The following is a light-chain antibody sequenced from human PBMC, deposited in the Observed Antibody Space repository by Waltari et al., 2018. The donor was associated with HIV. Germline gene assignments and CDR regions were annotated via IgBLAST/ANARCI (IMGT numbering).Light chain of an antibody. CDR1: HSLLHTAGNTY. V-gene: IGKV2D-29*01. CDR3: MQHIQVLYT. Sequence: IVMTQTPLSLSVTPGQPASISCNSTHSLLHTAGNTYLYWFLQKPGQRPPLLLYEASNRFSGVPDRFSGSGSGTNFTLQISRVEAEDVGTYYCMQHIQVLYTFGGGTKLEIK. J-gene: IGKJ2*01. CDR2: EAS.